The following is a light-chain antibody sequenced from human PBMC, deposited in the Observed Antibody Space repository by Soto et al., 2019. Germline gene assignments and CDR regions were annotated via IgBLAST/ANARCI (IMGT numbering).Light chain of an antibody. CDR2: SDN. V-gene: IGLV1-44*01. CDR1: SSNIGTYS. CDR3: AAWDDSLNGCV. Sequence: QSGLTQPPSASGTPGPWVTISCSCSSSNIGTYSVSWYQHFPGTAPRLLIYSDNQRPSGVPDRFSASKSGASASLAISGLQSEDEADFYCAAWDDSLNGCVFGTGTKLTVL. J-gene: IGLJ1*01.